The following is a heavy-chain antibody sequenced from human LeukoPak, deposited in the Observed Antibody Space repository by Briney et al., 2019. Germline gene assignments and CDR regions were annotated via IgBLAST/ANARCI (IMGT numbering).Heavy chain of an antibody. D-gene: IGHD3-10*01. CDR1: GGSISNYY. Sequence: SETLSLTCTVSGGSISNYYWSWIRQPPGKGLEWIAYIYYNGRTNYNPSLKSRVTISVDTSKNQFSLTLTSVTAADTAVYYCARDMGSSGGFDYWGQGTQVTVSS. J-gene: IGHJ4*02. CDR3: ARDMGSSGGFDY. CDR2: IYYNGRT. V-gene: IGHV4-59*12.